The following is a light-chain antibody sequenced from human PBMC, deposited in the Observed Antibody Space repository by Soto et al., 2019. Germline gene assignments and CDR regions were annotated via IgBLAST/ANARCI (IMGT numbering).Light chain of an antibody. CDR1: QSISTY. Sequence: IHMTPSQSSLSASLGYIVTITCRTSQSISTYLHWYQHKPGKAPNLLIYPASSLQSGVTSRFSGSGSGTDFTLTISSLQPEDAATYYCQQSYSTPNTFGQGTRLEIK. V-gene: IGKV1-39*01. CDR2: PAS. CDR3: QQSYSTPNT. J-gene: IGKJ5*01.